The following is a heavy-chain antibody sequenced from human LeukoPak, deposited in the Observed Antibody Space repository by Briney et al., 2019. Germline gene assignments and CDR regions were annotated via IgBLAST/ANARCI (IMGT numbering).Heavy chain of an antibody. CDR1: GFTFSSYG. V-gene: IGHV3-30*18. CDR3: AKDWLYCSGGSCYSHYYYGMDV. CDR2: ISYDGSNK. Sequence: GRSLRLSCAASGFTFSSYGMHWVRQAPGKGLGWVAVISYDGSNKYYADSVKGRFTISRDNSKNTLYLQMNSLRAEDTAVYYCAKDWLYCSGGSCYSHYYYGMDVWGQGTTVTVSS. D-gene: IGHD2-15*01. J-gene: IGHJ6*02.